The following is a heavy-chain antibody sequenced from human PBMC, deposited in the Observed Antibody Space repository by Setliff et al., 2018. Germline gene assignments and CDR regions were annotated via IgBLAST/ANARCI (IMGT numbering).Heavy chain of an antibody. D-gene: IGHD5-18*01. CDR1: GFTFKTYS. J-gene: IGHJ4*02. Sequence: ASVKVSCKASGFTFKTYSFSWIRQAPGQGLERVGWISGYNGNTIYAQNFQGRVTMTTDASTNTAYMELRSLGSDDTAVHYCATFRGYTYGYDYWGQGTLVTVSS. CDR2: ISGYNGNT. CDR3: ATFRGYTYGYDY. V-gene: IGHV1-18*01.